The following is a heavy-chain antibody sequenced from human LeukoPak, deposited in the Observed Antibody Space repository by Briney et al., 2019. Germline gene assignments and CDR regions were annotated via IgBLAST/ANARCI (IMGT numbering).Heavy chain of an antibody. CDR3: ARGHYYDSSGYYYD. D-gene: IGHD3-22*01. V-gene: IGHV4-4*07. CDR1: GGSITIYY. CDR2: IYTSGST. Sequence: PSETLSLTCTVSGGSITIYYWSWIRQPAGRGLEWIGRIYTSGSTNYNPSLKSRVTMSVDTSKNQFSLKLSSVTAADTAVYYCARGHYYDSSGYYYDWGQGTLVTVSS. J-gene: IGHJ4*02.